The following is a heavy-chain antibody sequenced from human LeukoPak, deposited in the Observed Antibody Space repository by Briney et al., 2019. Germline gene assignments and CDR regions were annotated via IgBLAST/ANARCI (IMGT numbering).Heavy chain of an antibody. Sequence: GASVKVSCKASGYTFTGYYMYWVRQAPGQGVEWMGWINPNSGGTNYAQKFQGRVTMTRDTSISTAYMELSRLRSDDTAVYYCARSRLGYCSSTSCYLFDPWGQGTLVTVSS. V-gene: IGHV1-2*02. D-gene: IGHD2-2*01. CDR3: ARSRLGYCSSTSCYLFDP. CDR1: GYTFTGYY. J-gene: IGHJ5*02. CDR2: INPNSGGT.